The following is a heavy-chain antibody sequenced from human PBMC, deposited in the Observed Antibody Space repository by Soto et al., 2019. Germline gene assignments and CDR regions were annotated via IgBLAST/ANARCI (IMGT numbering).Heavy chain of an antibody. J-gene: IGHJ6*03. D-gene: IGHD2-15*01. CDR3: ARRVAATPRWYYYYYMDV. V-gene: IGHV1-18*01. CDR1: GYTFTSYG. CDR2: ISAYNGNT. Sequence: ASVKVSCKASGYTFTSYGISWVRQAPGQGLEWMGWISAYNGNTNYAQKLQGRVTMTTDTSTSTAYMELRSLRSDDTAVYYCARRVAATPRWYYYYYMDVWGKGTTVTVSS.